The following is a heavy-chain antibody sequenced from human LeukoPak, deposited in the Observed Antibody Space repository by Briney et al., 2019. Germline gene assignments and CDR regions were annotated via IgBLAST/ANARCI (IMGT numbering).Heavy chain of an antibody. J-gene: IGHJ4*02. CDR3: ARHSPQLQYCGF. CDR2: IYHSGST. V-gene: IGHV4-38-2*01. CDR1: GYSISSGYY. D-gene: IGHD2-2*01. Sequence: SESLSLICAVSGYSISSGYYWGGIRQPPGKGLDWIGSIYHSGSTYYKPSLKSPVTISVDTSKNQFSLKLGSVTAAVTAVHLCARHSPQLQYCGFWGKGTLVSVS.